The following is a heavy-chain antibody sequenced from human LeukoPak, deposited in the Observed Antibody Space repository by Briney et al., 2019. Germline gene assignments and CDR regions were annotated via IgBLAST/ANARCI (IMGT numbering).Heavy chain of an antibody. CDR2: VFYSGRT. J-gene: IGHJ4*02. CDR1: GVSISSSNSY. Sequence: SETLSLTCTVSGVSISSSNSYWGWIRQPPGKGLEWIGTVFYSGRTYYNSSLQSRVTISVDTSKNQFSLRLSSVTPADTAIYYCARLSNDYGDYEGHYWGQGTLVTVSP. D-gene: IGHD4-17*01. V-gene: IGHV4-39*01. CDR3: ARLSNDYGDYEGHY.